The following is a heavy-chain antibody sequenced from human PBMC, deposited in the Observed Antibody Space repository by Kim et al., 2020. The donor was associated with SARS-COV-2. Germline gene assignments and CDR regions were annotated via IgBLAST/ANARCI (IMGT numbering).Heavy chain of an antibody. CDR1: GFTFSSYS. D-gene: IGHD1-1*01. CDR2: ISSSSSYI. CDR3: AREGPEMATTD. J-gene: IGHJ4*02. V-gene: IGHV3-21*01. Sequence: GGSLRLSCAASGFTFSSYSMNWVRQAPGKGLEWVSSISSSSSYIYYADSVKGRFTISRDNAKNSLYLQMNSLRAEDTAVYYCAREGPEMATTDWGQGTLVTVSS.